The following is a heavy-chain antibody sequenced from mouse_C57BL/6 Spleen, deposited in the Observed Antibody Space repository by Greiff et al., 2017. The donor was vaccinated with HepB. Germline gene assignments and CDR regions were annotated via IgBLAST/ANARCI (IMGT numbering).Heavy chain of an antibody. D-gene: IGHD1-1*01. V-gene: IGHV1-64*01. J-gene: IGHJ2*01. CDR3: KTRGYYGSSYGIY. Sequence: VKLMESGAELVKPGASVKLSCKASGYTFTSYWMHWVKQRPGQGLEWIGMIHPNSGSTNYNEKFKSKATLTVDKSSSTAYMQLSSLTSEDSAVYYCKTRGYYGSSYGIYWGQGTTLTVSS. CDR2: IHPNSGST. CDR1: GYTFTSYW.